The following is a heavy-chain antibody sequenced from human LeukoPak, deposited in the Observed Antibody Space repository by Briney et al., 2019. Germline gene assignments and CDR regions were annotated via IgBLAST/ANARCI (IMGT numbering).Heavy chain of an antibody. CDR2: IYSGGST. V-gene: IGHV3-66*02. CDR1: GFTVSSNY. J-gene: IGHJ4*02. Sequence: PGGSLRLSCAASGFTVSSNYMSWVRQAPGKGLEWGSVIYSGGSTYYADSVKGRFTISRDNSKNTLYLQMNSLRAEDTAVYYCTRVVPANYWGQGTLVTVSS. D-gene: IGHD2-15*01. CDR3: TRVVPANY.